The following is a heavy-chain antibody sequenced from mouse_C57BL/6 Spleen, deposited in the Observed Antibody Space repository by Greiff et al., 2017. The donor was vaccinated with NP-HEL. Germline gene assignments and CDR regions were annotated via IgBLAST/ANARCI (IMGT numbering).Heavy chain of an antibody. CDR3: APHDGYYVGFAY. V-gene: IGHV1-26*01. CDR2: INPNNGGT. D-gene: IGHD2-3*01. CDR1: GYTFTDYY. Sequence: EVQLQQSGPELVKPGASVKISCKASGYTFTDYYMNWVKQSHGKSLEWIGDINPNNGGTSYNQKFKGKATLTVDKSSSTAYMELRSLTSEDSAVYYYAPHDGYYVGFAYWGQGTLVTVSA. J-gene: IGHJ3*01.